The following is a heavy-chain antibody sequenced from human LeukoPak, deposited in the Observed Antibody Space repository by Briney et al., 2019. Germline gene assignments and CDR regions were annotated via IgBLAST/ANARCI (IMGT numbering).Heavy chain of an antibody. CDR1: GNYW. J-gene: IGHJ6*02. Sequence: GGSLRLSCAASGNYWMHWVRQVPGKGLVWVSHINSDGSWTSYADSVKGRFTISRDNARNTLYLEMKSLRAEDTAVYYCVRRGGTDDYYYYGMDVWGQGTTVTVSS. CDR3: VRRGGTDDYYYYGMDV. V-gene: IGHV3-74*01. CDR2: INSDGSWT. D-gene: IGHD1-26*01.